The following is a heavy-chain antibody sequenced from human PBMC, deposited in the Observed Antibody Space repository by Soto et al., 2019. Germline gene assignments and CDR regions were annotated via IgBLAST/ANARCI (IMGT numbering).Heavy chain of an antibody. J-gene: IGHJ4*02. CDR2: ARNKVNSYTT. V-gene: IGHV3-72*01. Sequence: LVESGGGLVQPGGSLRLSCAASGFIFSDHFMDWVRQAPGEGLEWVGCARNKVNSYTTAYAASVEGRFIISRDDSKNSVSLQMNSLKTEDTAVYFCASLMGRSFDLWGQGTLVTVSS. D-gene: IGHD2-8*01. CDR3: ASLMGRSFDL. CDR1: GFIFSDHF.